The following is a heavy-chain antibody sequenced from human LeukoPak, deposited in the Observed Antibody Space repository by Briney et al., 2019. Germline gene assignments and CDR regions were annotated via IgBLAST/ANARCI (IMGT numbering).Heavy chain of an antibody. J-gene: IGHJ4*02. CDR2: ISGSGGST. V-gene: IGHV3-23*01. Sequence: GGSLRLSCAASGFTFDDYAMHWVRQAPGKGLEGVSAISGSGGSTYYADSVKGRFTISRDNSKNTLYLQMNSLRAEDTALYYCAKARGIISDYWGQGILVTVSS. CDR3: AKARGIISDY. CDR1: GFTFDDYA. D-gene: IGHD3-10*01.